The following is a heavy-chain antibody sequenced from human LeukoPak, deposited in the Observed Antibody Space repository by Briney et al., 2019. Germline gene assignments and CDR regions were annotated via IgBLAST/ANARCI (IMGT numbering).Heavy chain of an antibody. J-gene: IGHJ4*02. Sequence: ASVKVSCKASGYTFTGHYIHWVRQAPGQGLEWMGRINPYSGGTNDAQHFQGRDTMTRDTSISTAYMELSRLRSDDTAVYYCAREAGGSGNYYVDYWGQGTLVTVSS. CDR1: GYTFTGHY. V-gene: IGHV1-2*06. CDR2: INPYSGGT. CDR3: AREAGGSGNYYVDY. D-gene: IGHD3-10*01.